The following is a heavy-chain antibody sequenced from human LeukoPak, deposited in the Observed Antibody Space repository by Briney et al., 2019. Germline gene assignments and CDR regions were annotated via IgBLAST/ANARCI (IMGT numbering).Heavy chain of an antibody. V-gene: IGHV3-48*03. Sequence: GGSLRLSCAASEFTFSSYEMNWVRQAPGKGLEWVSYISSSGSTIYYADSVKGRFTISRDNPKNSLYLQMNSLRAEDTAVYYCARYGNSGYDPDAFDIWGQGTMVTVSS. CDR2: ISSSGSTI. D-gene: IGHD5-12*01. CDR3: ARYGNSGYDPDAFDI. CDR1: EFTFSSYE. J-gene: IGHJ3*02.